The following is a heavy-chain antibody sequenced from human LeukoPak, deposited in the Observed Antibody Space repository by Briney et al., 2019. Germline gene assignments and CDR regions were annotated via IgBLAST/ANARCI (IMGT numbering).Heavy chain of an antibody. Sequence: GGSLRLSCAASGFIFSSYGMSWVRQAPGKGLEWVSVIGGSGGPTVYADSVKGRFTISRDNSKNTLYLQMNSLRAEDTAVYYCAKDPYGRNYYFDYWGQGALVTVSS. CDR2: IGGSGGPT. V-gene: IGHV3-23*01. D-gene: IGHD2-8*01. J-gene: IGHJ4*02. CDR1: GFIFSSYG. CDR3: AKDPYGRNYYFDY.